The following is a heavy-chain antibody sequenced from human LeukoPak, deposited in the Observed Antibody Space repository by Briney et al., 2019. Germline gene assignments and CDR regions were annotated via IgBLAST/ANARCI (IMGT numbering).Heavy chain of an antibody. Sequence: GRSLRLSCAASGFTFSSYAMHWVRQAPGKGLEWVAVISYDGSYKHYADSVKGRFTISRDIPKNTVYLQMNSLRAEDTAVYYCARRATTARGYYYYMDVWGKGTTVTVSS. V-gene: IGHV3-30*04. CDR2: ISYDGSYK. CDR3: ARRATTARGYYYYMDV. D-gene: IGHD5-12*01. CDR1: GFTFSSYA. J-gene: IGHJ6*03.